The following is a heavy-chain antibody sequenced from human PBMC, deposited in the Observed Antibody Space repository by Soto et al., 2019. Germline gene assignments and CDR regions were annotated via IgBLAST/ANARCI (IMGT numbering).Heavy chain of an antibody. CDR3: ARTTYSSSWPNWFDP. Sequence: SETLSLTXTVSGGSISSVGYYWSWIRQHPGKGLEWIGYIYYSGSTYYNPSLKSRVTISVDTSKNQFSLKLSSVTAADTAVYYCARTTYSSSWPNWFDPWGQGTLVTSPQ. CDR2: IYYSGST. CDR1: GGSISSVGYY. V-gene: IGHV4-31*03. D-gene: IGHD6-13*01. J-gene: IGHJ5*02.